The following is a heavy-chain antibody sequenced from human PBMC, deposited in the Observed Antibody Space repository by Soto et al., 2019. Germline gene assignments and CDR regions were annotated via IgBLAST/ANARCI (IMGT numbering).Heavy chain of an antibody. CDR1: GFSFSSYG. Sequence: EVQLLESGGGLVQPGGSLRLSCAASGFSFSSYGMTWVRQAPGKGLEWVSGISGSGAGTYDADSVKGRFTISRDNSKNTLYLQMNSLRADDTAVYYCANAATTVRHTMDVWGQGTTVTVSS. CDR2: ISGSGAGT. CDR3: ANAATTVRHTMDV. J-gene: IGHJ6*02. V-gene: IGHV3-23*01. D-gene: IGHD1-1*01.